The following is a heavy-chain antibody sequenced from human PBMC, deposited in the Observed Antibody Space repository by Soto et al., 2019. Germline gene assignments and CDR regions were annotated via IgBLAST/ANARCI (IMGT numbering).Heavy chain of an antibody. J-gene: IGHJ4*02. D-gene: IGHD2-15*01. V-gene: IGHV1-18*01. Sequence: QVQLVQSGAEVKKPGASVKVSCKASGYTFTSYGISWVRQAPGQGLEWMGWISAYNGNTNYAQKLQGRVTMTTDTSTSTAYMELTSLRSDDTAVYYCAGEICSGGSCYWGGYWGQGTLVTVSS. CDR1: GYTFTSYG. CDR2: ISAYNGNT. CDR3: AGEICSGGSCYWGGY.